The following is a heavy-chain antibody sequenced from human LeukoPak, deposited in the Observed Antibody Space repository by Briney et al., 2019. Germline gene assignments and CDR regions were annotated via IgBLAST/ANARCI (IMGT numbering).Heavy chain of an antibody. CDR1: GYTFTRYV. V-gene: IGHV1-18*01. CDR2: NSAYNGNT. Sequence: ASVKVSCKASGYTFTRYVISWVGPARGQGREWMGWNSAYNGNTNYAQKLQGRVTMTTDTSTSTAYMELRSLRSDDTAVYYCAGCSSTSCMSWFDPWGQGTLVTVSS. D-gene: IGHD2-2*01. CDR3: AGCSSTSCMSWFDP. J-gene: IGHJ5*02.